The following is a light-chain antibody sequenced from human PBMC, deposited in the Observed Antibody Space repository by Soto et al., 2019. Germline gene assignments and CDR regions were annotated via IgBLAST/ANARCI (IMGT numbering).Light chain of an antibody. CDR1: SSDVGGYNY. V-gene: IGLV2-14*01. Sequence: QSVLTQPASVSGSPGQSITISCPGTSSDVGGYNYVSWYQQHPGKAPKLMIYEVSNRPSGVSNRFSGSKSGNTASLTISGLQAEDEADYYCSSYTSNSTHVVFGGGTKVTVL. CDR2: EVS. J-gene: IGLJ2*01. CDR3: SSYTSNSTHVV.